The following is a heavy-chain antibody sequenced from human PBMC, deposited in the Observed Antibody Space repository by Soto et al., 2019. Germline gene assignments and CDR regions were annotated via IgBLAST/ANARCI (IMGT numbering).Heavy chain of an antibody. CDR1: GGSISSYY. CDR2: IYYSGST. CDR3: ARGSSGYYYDAFDI. Sequence: SETLSLTCTVSGGSISSYYWSWIRQPPGKGLEWIGYIYYSGSTNYNPSLKSRVTISVDTSKNQFSLKLSSVTAADMAVYYCARGSSGYYYDAFDIWGQGTMVTVSS. V-gene: IGHV4-59*08. D-gene: IGHD3-22*01. J-gene: IGHJ3*02.